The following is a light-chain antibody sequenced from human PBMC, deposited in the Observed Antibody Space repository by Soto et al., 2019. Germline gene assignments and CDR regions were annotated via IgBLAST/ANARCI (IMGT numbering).Light chain of an antibody. CDR3: SSYAGSNNLV. Sequence: QPVLTQPPSASGSPGQSVTISCTGTSSDVGGYNYVSWYQQHPGKAPKLMIYEVSKRPSGVPDRFSGPKSGNTASLTVSGLQAEDEADYYCSSYAGSNNLVFGGGTKLTVL. V-gene: IGLV2-8*01. CDR1: SSDVGGYNY. J-gene: IGLJ2*01. CDR2: EVS.